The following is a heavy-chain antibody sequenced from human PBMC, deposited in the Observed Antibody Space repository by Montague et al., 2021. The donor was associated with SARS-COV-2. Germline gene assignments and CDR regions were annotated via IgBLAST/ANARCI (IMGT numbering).Heavy chain of an antibody. CDR2: INHSGST. CDR3: ARGSRQWLVRPPHYYYFDY. CDR1: GGSFSGYY. J-gene: IGHJ4*02. Sequence: SETLSLTCAVYGGSFSGYYWSWIRQPPGKGLEWIGEINHSGSTNYNPSXXSRVTISVDTSKNQFSLKLSSVTAADTAVYYCARGSRQWLVRPPHYYYFDYWGQRTLVTVSS. D-gene: IGHD6-19*01. V-gene: IGHV4-34*01.